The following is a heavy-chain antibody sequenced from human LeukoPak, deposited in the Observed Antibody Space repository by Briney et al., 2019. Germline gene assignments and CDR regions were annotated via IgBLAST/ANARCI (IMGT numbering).Heavy chain of an antibody. D-gene: IGHD5/OR15-5a*01. CDR3: ARLLEVSSTFDP. V-gene: IGHV4-61*02. J-gene: IGHJ5*02. Sequence: SQTLSLTCTVSGGSISSGSYYWSWIRQPAGKGLEWIGRVYASGNTNYNPSLKSRITISIDTSQNQFSLMLSSVTAADTAVYYCARLLEVSSTFDPRGQGTLVTVSS. CDR2: VYASGNT. CDR1: GGSISSGSYY.